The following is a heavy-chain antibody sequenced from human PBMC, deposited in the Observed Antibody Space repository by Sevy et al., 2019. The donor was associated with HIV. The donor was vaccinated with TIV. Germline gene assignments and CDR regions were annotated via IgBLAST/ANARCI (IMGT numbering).Heavy chain of an antibody. Sequence: SETLSLTCTVSGGSINSDHWNWIRQPPGKGLEWIGYVYYTGGTNYNPYLKNRVTISVDRTKNQFSLKLTSVTAADTAVYYCARRNDFDIWGQGTMATVSS. V-gene: IGHV4-59*08. CDR2: VYYTGGT. CDR1: GGSINSDH. CDR3: ARRNDFDI. J-gene: IGHJ3*02.